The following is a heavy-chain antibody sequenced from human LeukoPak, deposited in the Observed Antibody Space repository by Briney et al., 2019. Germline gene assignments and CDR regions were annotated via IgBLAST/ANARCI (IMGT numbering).Heavy chain of an antibody. CDR3: PREIGSYTY. CDR1: GGSISSYY. D-gene: IGHD3-10*01. J-gene: IGHJ4*02. CDR2: ISYSGST. V-gene: IGHV4-59*01. Sequence: PSETLSLTCTVSGGSISSYYWSWIRQPPGKGLEWIGYISYSGSTNYNPSLKSRVTISVDTSKNQLSLKLNSVTAADTAVYYCPREIGSYTYWGQGTLVTVSS.